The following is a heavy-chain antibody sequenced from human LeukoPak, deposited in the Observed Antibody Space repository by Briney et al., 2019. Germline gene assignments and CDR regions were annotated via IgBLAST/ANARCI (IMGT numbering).Heavy chain of an antibody. Sequence: GGSLRLSCAASGFTFSSYSMNWVRQAPGTGLEWVSYISSSSSTIYYADSVKGRFTISRDNAKNSLYLQMNSLRAEDTAVYYCARDQDGYYDSSGYYSPFDYWGQGTLVTVSS. CDR3: ARDQDGYYDSSGYYSPFDY. CDR2: ISSSSSTI. D-gene: IGHD3-22*01. V-gene: IGHV3-48*01. CDR1: GFTFSSYS. J-gene: IGHJ4*02.